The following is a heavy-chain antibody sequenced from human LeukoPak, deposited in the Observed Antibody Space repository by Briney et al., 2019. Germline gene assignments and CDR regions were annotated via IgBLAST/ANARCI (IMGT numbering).Heavy chain of an antibody. V-gene: IGHV3-23*01. CDR1: GFTFSSYS. J-gene: IGHJ4*02. CDR2: ISGSGGST. CDR3: AKDLGLAFDY. D-gene: IGHD3/OR15-3a*01. Sequence: GGSLRLSCAASGFTFSSYSMSWVRQAPGKGLEWVSAISGSGGSTNYADSVKGRFTISRDNSKNTLYLQMDSLIAEHTAVYYCAKDLGLAFDYWGQGTLVTVSS.